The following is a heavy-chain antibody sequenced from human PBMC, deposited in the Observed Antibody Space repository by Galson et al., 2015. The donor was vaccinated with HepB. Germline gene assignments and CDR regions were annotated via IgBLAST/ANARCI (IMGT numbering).Heavy chain of an antibody. CDR2: ISYDGSNK. CDR1: GFTFSSHG. J-gene: IGHJ6*02. D-gene: IGHD6-6*01. CDR3: AKGIFSASSPYYYYGMDV. V-gene: IGHV3-30*18. Sequence: SLRLSCAASGFTFSSHGMHWVRQAPGKGLEWVAVISYDGSNKYYADSVKGRFTISRDNSKNTLYLQMNSLRTEDTAVYYCAKGIFSASSPYYYYGMDVWGQGATVTVSS.